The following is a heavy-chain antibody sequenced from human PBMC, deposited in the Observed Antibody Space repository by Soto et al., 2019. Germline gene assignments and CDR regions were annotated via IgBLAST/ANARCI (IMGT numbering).Heavy chain of an antibody. CDR2: IYWDDDK. CDR1: GFSLNTPEGG. V-gene: IGHV2-5*02. D-gene: IGHD1-26*01. CDR3: AHLTMSGNVFQV. Sequence: GSGPTLVNPTQALTLTCTFSGFSLNTPEGGVGWIRRPPGEALEWLALIYWDDDKRYSPSLQNRLTITKDTSKNQVVLTMTNMDPVDTATYYCAHLTMSGNVFQVWGQGTKVTVSS. J-gene: IGHJ3*01.